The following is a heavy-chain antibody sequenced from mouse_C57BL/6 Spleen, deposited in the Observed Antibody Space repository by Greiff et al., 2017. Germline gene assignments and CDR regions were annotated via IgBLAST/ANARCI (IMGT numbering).Heavy chain of an antibody. CDR1: GYTFTSYD. J-gene: IGHJ1*03. CDR3: ARSWDGSSYADWYFDV. D-gene: IGHD1-1*01. V-gene: IGHV1-85*01. Sequence: QVQLQQSGPELVKPGASVKLSCKASGYTFTSYDINWVKQRPGQGLEWIGWIYPRDGSTKYNEKFKGKATLTVDTSSSTAYMELHSLTSEDSAVYFCARSWDGSSYADWYFDVWGTGTTVTVSS. CDR2: IYPRDGST.